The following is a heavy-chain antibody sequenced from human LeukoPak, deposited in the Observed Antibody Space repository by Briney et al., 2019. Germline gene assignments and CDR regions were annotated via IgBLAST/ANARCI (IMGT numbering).Heavy chain of an antibody. D-gene: IGHD2-2*01. V-gene: IGHV1-69*13. CDR2: IIPIFGTA. CDR3: ARMTQVVVPAAMVYYYYGMDV. J-gene: IGHJ6*02. Sequence: ASVKVSCKASGGTFSSYAISWVRQAPGQGLEWMEGIIPIFGTANYAQKLQGRVTITADESTSTAYMELSSLRSEDTAVYYCARMTQVVVPAAMVYYYYGMDVWGQGTTVTVSS. CDR1: GGTFSSYA.